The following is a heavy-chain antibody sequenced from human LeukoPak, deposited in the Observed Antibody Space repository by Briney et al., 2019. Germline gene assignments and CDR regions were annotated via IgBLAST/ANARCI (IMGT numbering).Heavy chain of an antibody. CDR1: GFTFSDYY. Sequence: GGSLRLSCAASGFTFSDYYMSWIRQAPGKGLEWVSHISSSGSTIYYADSVKGRFTISRDNAKNSLYLQMNSLRAEDTAVYYCAREVVRGVIIFDYWGQGTLVTVSS. V-gene: IGHV3-11*04. CDR2: ISSSGSTI. CDR3: AREVVRGVIIFDY. D-gene: IGHD3-10*01. J-gene: IGHJ4*02.